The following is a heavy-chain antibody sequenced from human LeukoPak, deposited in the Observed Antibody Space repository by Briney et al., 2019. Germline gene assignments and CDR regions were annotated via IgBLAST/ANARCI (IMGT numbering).Heavy chain of an antibody. Sequence: ASVKVSCKASGGTFSSYAISWVRQATGQGLEWMGWMNPNSGNTGYAQKFQGRVTITRNTSISTAYMELSSLRSEDTAVYYCARGRVGATDYWGQGTLVTVSS. CDR1: GGTFSSYA. V-gene: IGHV1-8*03. CDR3: ARGRVGATDY. CDR2: MNPNSGNT. J-gene: IGHJ4*02. D-gene: IGHD1-26*01.